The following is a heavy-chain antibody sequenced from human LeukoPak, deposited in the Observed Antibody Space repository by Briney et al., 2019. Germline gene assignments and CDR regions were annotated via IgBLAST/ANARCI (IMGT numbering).Heavy chain of an antibody. J-gene: IGHJ1*01. CDR1: GFTFSDYS. CDR3: ARDMTTATTCYLQH. Sequence: GGSLRLSCAASGFTFSDYSMNWVRQAPAKGLEWVASISSRSTYRYYADSVKGRFTIYRDNAKNSLCLQMNSLRAEDRAVYYCARDMTTATTCYLQHWGQGTLVTVSS. CDR2: ISSRSTYR. D-gene: IGHD4-17*01. V-gene: IGHV3-21*06.